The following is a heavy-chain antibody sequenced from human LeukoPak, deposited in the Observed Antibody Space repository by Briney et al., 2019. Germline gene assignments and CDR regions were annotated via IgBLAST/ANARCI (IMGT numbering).Heavy chain of an antibody. J-gene: IGHJ3*02. CDR1: GGTFSSYA. Sequence: ASVKVSCKASGGTFSSYAISWVRQAPGKGLEWMGGFDPEDGETIYAQKFQGRVTMTEDTSTDTAYMELSSLRSEDTAVYYCATDLSLYSSSWYYRVAFDIWGQGTMVTVSS. CDR2: FDPEDGET. D-gene: IGHD6-13*01. V-gene: IGHV1-24*01. CDR3: ATDLSLYSSSWYYRVAFDI.